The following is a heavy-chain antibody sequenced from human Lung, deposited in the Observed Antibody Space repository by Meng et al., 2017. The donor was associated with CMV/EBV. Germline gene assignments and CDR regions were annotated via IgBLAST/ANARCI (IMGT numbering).Heavy chain of an antibody. Sequence: GESXKISCAASGFTFSNYMNWVRQAPGKGLEWVSTISTTGVNTYYADSVKGRFTISRDNSKNTLYLQMNSLRAEDTAVYYCAPSITGGAGCWGQGALVTVSS. V-gene: IGHV3-23*01. J-gene: IGHJ4*02. CDR2: ISTTGVNT. CDR1: GFTFSNY. D-gene: IGHD2-8*02. CDR3: APSITGGAGC.